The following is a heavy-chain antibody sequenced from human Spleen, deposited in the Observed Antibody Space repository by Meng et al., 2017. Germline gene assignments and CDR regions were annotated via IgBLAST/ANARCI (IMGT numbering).Heavy chain of an antibody. CDR3: ARSSGEAYVWGSYRYTFDY. Sequence: SETLSLTCTVSGGSISSYYWSWIRQPPGKGLEWIGYIYYSGSTNYHPSLKSRVTISVDTSKNQFSLKLSSVTAADTAVYYCARSSGEAYVWGSYRYTFDYWGQGTLVTVSS. CDR2: IYYSGST. D-gene: IGHD3-16*02. J-gene: IGHJ4*02. CDR1: GGSISSYY. V-gene: IGHV4-59*01.